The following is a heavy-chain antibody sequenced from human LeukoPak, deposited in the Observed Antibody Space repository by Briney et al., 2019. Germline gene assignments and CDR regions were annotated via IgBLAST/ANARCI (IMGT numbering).Heavy chain of an antibody. CDR3: ARGSSSWRDAFDI. Sequence: SETLSLTCTVSGGSISSSSYYWGWIRQPPGKGLEWIGSIYYSGSTYYNPSLTSRVTISVDPSKNQFSLKLSSVPAADTAVYYCARGSSSWRDAFDIWGQGTMVTVSS. D-gene: IGHD6-13*01. V-gene: IGHV4-39*07. CDR1: GGSISSSSYY. CDR2: IYYSGST. J-gene: IGHJ3*02.